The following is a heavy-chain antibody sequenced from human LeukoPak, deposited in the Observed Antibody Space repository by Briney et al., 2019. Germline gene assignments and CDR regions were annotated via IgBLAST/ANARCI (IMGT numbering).Heavy chain of an antibody. J-gene: IGHJ4*02. V-gene: IGHV3-30-3*01. D-gene: IGHD3-10*01. CDR3: ARDRYYGSGRYNYFDF. CDR1: GFTFSRYT. Sequence: GGSLRLSCAASGFTFSRYTMHWVRQAPGKGLEWVAGISNDGNNKDYADSVKGRLTTSSDNSKHTLYLQVNSLRAEDTAVYYCARDRYYGSGRYNYFDFWGQGTLVTVSS. CDR2: ISNDGNNK.